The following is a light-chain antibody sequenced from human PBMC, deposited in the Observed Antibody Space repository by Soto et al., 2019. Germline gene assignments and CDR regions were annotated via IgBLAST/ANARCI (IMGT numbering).Light chain of an antibody. CDR1: QSVSSSD. CDR2: GAS. V-gene: IGKV3-20*01. CDR3: QPYGSSPLS. Sequence: EILLTQSPGTLSLSPGERATLSCRASQSVSSSDLAWYQQKPGQAPRLLIDGASSRATGIPDRFSGSGFGTDFILTSSRLEPDELPVYYCQPYGSSPLSFGGGTKVPSK. J-gene: IGKJ4*01.